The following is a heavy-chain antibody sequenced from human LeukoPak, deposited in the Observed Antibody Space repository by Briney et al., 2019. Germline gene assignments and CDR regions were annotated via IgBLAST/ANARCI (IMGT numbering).Heavy chain of an antibody. CDR2: IYHSGGT. V-gene: IGHV4-59*08. Sequence: SETLSLTCTVSGGSISSYYWTWIRQPPGKGLEWIGYIYHSGGTNYNPSLKNRVTISVDKSKNQFSLKLSSVTAADTAVYYCARASQGQQPYLVDYWGQGTLVTVSS. J-gene: IGHJ4*02. CDR1: GGSISSYY. D-gene: IGHD6-13*01. CDR3: ARASQGQQPYLVDY.